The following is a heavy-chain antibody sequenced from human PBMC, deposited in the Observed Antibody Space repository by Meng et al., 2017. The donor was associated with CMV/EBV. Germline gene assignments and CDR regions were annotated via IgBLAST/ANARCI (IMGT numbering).Heavy chain of an antibody. V-gene: IGHV4-61*01. D-gene: IGHD3-22*01. J-gene: IGHJ6*02. CDR1: GGSVSSGSSY. Sequence: GSLRLSCTVSGGSVSSGSSYWSWIRQPPGKGLEWIGYIYYSGSTNYNPSLKSRVTISVDTSKNQFSLKLSSVTAADTAVYYCARDLKYYYDSSGHYGMDVWGQGTTVTVSS. CDR2: IYYSGST. CDR3: ARDLKYYYDSSGHYGMDV.